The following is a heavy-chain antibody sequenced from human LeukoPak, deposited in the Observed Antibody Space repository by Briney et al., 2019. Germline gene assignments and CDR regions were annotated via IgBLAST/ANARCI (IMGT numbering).Heavy chain of an antibody. Sequence: RGGSLRLSCAASGFTFSSYWMHWVRQPPGKGLVWVSRISGDGSGTSYADSVKGRFTISGDNSKNTVYLQTNSLRGEDTAVYFCARDAVTQWLAYYLDYWGQGTLVTVSS. D-gene: IGHD6-19*01. CDR1: GFTFSSYW. CDR3: ARDAVTQWLAYYLDY. J-gene: IGHJ4*02. CDR2: ISGDGSGT. V-gene: IGHV3-74*01.